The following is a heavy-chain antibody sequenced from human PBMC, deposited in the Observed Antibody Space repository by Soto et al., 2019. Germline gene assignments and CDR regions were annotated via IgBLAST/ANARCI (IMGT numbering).Heavy chain of an antibody. Sequence: QVPLVESGGGVVQPGRSLSLSCAASGFTFSSYAMHWVRQAPGKVLEWVAVISYDGSNKYYPDSVKGRFTISRDNSKNTLYLPMNSLRAEDTAVYYCARPLWRNDYNWGYFDLWGRGTLVTVSS. CDR1: GFTFSSYA. V-gene: IGHV3-30-3*01. D-gene: IGHD4-4*01. J-gene: IGHJ2*01. CDR2: ISYDGSNK. CDR3: ARPLWRNDYNWGYFDL.